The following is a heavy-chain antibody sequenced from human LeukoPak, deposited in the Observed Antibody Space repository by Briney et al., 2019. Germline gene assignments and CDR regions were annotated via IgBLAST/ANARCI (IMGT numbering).Heavy chain of an antibody. CDR1: GGSISSSSYS. D-gene: IGHD4-23*01. J-gene: IGHJ4*02. CDR3: ARQKAGGRRGMVTAANY. CDR2: IYYSGST. V-gene: IGHV4-39*01. Sequence: SETLSLTCTVSGGSISSSSYSWGWIRQPPGKGLEWIGSIYYSGSTYKNSSLKSRVTISVDTSKNQFSLKLSSVTASDTAVYYCARQKAGGRRGMVTAANYWGQGTLVTVSS.